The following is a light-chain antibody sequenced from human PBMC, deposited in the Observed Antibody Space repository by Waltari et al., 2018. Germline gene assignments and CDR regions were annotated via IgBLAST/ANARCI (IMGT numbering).Light chain of an antibody. V-gene: IGLV1-47*01. Sequence: QSVLTQPPSASETPGQRVTISCSGSHSNLGSNYLYWYQQLPGTAPKSPIYRNHLRPSGVPDRCSASKYGTLASLVISGLRSEDEGVYYCASWDDSHYVFGGGTTVTVL. CDR2: RNH. CDR1: HSNLGSNY. CDR3: ASWDDSHYV. J-gene: IGLJ1*01.